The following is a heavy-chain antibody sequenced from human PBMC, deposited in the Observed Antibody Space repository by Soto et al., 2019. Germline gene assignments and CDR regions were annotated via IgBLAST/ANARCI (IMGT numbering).Heavy chain of an antibody. CDR2: IIPIFGTA. V-gene: IGHV1-69*06. J-gene: IGHJ6*02. D-gene: IGHD2-15*01. Sequence: GASVKVSCKASGGTFSSYAISCVRQAPGQGLEWMGGIIPIFGTANYAQKFQGRVTITADKSTSTAYMELSSLRSEDTAVYYCARDRRGSGGSFTLYYGMDVWGQGTTVTVSS. CDR1: GGTFSSYA. CDR3: ARDRRGSGGSFTLYYGMDV.